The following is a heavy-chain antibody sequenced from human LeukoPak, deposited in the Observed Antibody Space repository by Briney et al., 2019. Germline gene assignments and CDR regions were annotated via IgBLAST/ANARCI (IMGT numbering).Heavy chain of an antibody. Sequence: GGSLRLSCAASGFTFSSYAMNWVRQAPGKGLEWVSYIKQDGSDKYYVDSVKGRFTTSRDNAKNSLYLQMNSLRAEDTAVYYFAGGGSSDGYNCVYWGQGTLVTVSS. CDR1: GFTFSSYA. J-gene: IGHJ4*02. CDR3: AGGGSSDGYNCVY. D-gene: IGHD6-25*01. CDR2: IKQDGSDK. V-gene: IGHV3-7*01.